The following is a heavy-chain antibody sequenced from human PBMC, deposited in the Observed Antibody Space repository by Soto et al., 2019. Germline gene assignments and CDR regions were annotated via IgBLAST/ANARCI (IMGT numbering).Heavy chain of an antibody. V-gene: IGHV3-53*01. CDR3: EQTTGWPRFDF. Sequence: EVQLVESGGGLIQPGGSLRLSCAASGFAVSSKYMTWVRQAPGKGLEWVSVIYGGGTTYYADSVKGRFTISRDPSKTSLSRQMNSLRAEDTAVYYCEQTTGWPRFDFWGQGPLVTVSS. CDR1: GFAVSSKY. J-gene: IGHJ4*02. CDR2: IYGGGTT. D-gene: IGHD6-19*01.